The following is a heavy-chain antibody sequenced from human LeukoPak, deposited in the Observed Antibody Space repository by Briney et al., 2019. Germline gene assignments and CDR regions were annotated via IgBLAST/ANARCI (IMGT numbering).Heavy chain of an antibody. V-gene: IGHV1-8*01. J-gene: IGHJ4*02. CDR3: ARGSYSAYYYDTSGYYLPY. Sequence: ASVKVSCKASGYTFTSYDINWVRQATGQGLAWMGWMNPNSGNTGYGQKFQGRVTMTRDTSISTAYMELSSLRSEDTAVYYCARGSYSAYYYDTSGYYLPYWGQGTLVTVSS. D-gene: IGHD3-22*01. CDR2: MNPNSGNT. CDR1: GYTFTSYD.